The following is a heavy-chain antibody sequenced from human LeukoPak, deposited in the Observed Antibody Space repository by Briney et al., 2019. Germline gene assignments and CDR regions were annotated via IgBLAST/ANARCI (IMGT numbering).Heavy chain of an antibody. CDR2: IWYDGSNK. CDR1: GFTFSSYG. J-gene: IGHJ6*04. V-gene: IGHV3-33*01. Sequence: GGSLRLSCAASGFTFSSYGIHWVRQAPGKGLEWVAVIWYDGSNKYYADSVKGRFTISRDNSKNTLYLQMNSLRAEDTAVYYCARDAAMVRGVIRNYYYGMDVWGKGTTVTVSS. CDR3: ARDAAMVRGVIRNYYYGMDV. D-gene: IGHD3-10*01.